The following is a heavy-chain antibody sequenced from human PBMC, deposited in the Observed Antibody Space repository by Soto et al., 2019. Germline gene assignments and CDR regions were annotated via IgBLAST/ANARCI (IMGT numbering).Heavy chain of an antibody. J-gene: IGHJ4*02. V-gene: IGHV3-23*01. CDR1: GFTFSSYA. CDR2: ISGSGGST. CDR3: AKDQITIFGVGHHPGGFDY. Sequence: RSLRLSCASSGFTFSSYAMSWVRQAPGRGREWVSAISGSGGSTYYADSVKGRFTISRDNSKNTLYLQMNSLRAEDTAVYYCAKDQITIFGVGHHPGGFDYWGQGTLVTVSS. D-gene: IGHD3-3*01.